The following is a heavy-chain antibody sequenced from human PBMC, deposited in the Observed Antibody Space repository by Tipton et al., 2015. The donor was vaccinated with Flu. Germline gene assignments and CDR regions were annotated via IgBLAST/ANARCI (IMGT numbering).Heavy chain of an antibody. D-gene: IGHD4-11*01. Sequence: LRLSCAVYGGSFSGYYWSWIRQPPGKGLEWIGNIFHSGNSYHNPSLKSRVTMSVETSKNQFSLKLSSVTAADTAVYYCARRDYSNYVSEPKNWFDSWGQGVLVIVSS. CDR3: ARRDYSNYVSEPKNWFDS. J-gene: IGHJ5*01. CDR2: IFHSGNS. CDR1: GGSFSGYY. V-gene: IGHV4-34*12.